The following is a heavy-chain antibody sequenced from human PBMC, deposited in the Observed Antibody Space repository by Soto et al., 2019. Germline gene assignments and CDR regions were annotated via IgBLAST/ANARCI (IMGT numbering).Heavy chain of an antibody. CDR1: GYTFTSYD. CDR2: MNPNSGNT. J-gene: IGHJ4*02. V-gene: IGHV1-8*01. Sequence: QVQLVQSGAEVKKPGASVKVSCKASGYTFTSYDINWVRQATGQGLEWMGWMNPNSGNTGYAQKFQGRVTMTRNTSISTAYMELSSLRSEDTAVYYCARGTATYYYDSSGYYFDSWGQGTLVTVSS. D-gene: IGHD3-22*01. CDR3: ARGTATYYYDSSGYYFDS.